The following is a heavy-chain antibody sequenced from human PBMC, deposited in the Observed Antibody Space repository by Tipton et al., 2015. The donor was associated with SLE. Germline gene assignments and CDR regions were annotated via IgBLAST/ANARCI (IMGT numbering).Heavy chain of an antibody. CDR1: GGSISSSSYY. J-gene: IGHJ5*02. CDR2: IYYSGST. CDR3: ARGVPTSVAAADWFDP. V-gene: IGHV4-39*07. D-gene: IGHD6-13*01. Sequence: TLSLTCTVSGGSISSSSYYWGWIRQPPGKGLEWIGSIYYSGSTYYNPSLKSRVTISVDTSKNQFSLKLSSVTAADTAVYYCARGVPTSVAAADWFDPWGQGTLATVSS.